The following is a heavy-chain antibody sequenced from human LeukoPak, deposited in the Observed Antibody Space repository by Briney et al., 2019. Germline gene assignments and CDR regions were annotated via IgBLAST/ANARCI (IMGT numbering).Heavy chain of an antibody. Sequence: GGSLRLSCAASGFTFNTYWMHWVRQTPGKGLVWVSRINSDGSSTNYADSVKGRFTISRDSAKDTPYLQMHSLRDEDTAVYYCSRGWGAYSDYGWEPYHYYYMDVWGKGTTVTVSS. CDR3: SRGWGAYSDYGWEPYHYYYMDV. J-gene: IGHJ6*03. CDR2: INSDGSST. CDR1: GFTFNTYW. V-gene: IGHV3-74*01. D-gene: IGHD5-12*01.